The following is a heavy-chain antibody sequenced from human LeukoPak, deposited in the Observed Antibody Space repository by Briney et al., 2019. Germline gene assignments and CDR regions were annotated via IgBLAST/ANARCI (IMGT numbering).Heavy chain of an antibody. CDR1: GYTFTSYY. D-gene: IGHD6-6*01. CDR3: ARVRSSSSPFDY. Sequence: ASVKVSCKASGYTFTSYYMHWVRQAPGQGLEWMGIINPSGGSTSYAQKFQGRVTITRNTSISTAYMELSSLRSEDTAVYYCARVRSSSSPFDYWGQGTLVTVSS. CDR2: INPSGGST. J-gene: IGHJ4*02. V-gene: IGHV1-46*01.